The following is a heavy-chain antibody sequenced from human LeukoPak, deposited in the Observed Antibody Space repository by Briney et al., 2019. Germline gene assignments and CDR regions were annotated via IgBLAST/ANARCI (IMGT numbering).Heavy chain of an antibody. CDR3: ARGGITFGGAYYMDV. CDR1: GYTFTSYD. Sequence: ASVKVSCKASGYTFTSYDINWVRQATGQGLEWMGWMNPNSGNTGYAQKFQGRVTMTRNTSISTAYMELSSLRSDDTAVYYCARGGITFGGAYYMDVWGKGTTVTVSS. CDR2: MNPNSGNT. J-gene: IGHJ6*03. V-gene: IGHV1-8*01. D-gene: IGHD3-16*01.